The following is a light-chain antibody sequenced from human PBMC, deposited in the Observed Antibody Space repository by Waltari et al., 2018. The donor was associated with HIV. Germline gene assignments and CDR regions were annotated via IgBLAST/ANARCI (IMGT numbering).Light chain of an antibody. Sequence: QSLLIQPPSASGTAGQRVTISCSGRRSSIGSNSVTWYQQLPGAAPTLLIYNNKQRPSGVPDRFSGSKCGTSASLASSGLQSEDEGDYYCAAWDDNVNGLFGGGTKLTVL. V-gene: IGLV1-44*01. CDR1: RSSIGSNS. CDR3: AAWDDNVNGL. CDR2: NNK. J-gene: IGLJ2*01.